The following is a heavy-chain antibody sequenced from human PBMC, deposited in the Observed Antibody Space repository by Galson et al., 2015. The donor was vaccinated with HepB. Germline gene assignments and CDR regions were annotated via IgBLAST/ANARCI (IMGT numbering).Heavy chain of an antibody. CDR3: ARDYDFWSGFSNWFDP. D-gene: IGHD3-3*01. CDR2: ISSSSSYT. Sequence: SLRLSCAASGFTFSDYYMSWIRQAPGKGLEWVSYISSSSSYTNYADSVKGRFTISRDNAKNSLYLQMNSLRAEDTAVYYCARDYDFWSGFSNWFDPWGQGTLVTVSS. J-gene: IGHJ5*02. CDR1: GFTFSDYY. V-gene: IGHV3-11*06.